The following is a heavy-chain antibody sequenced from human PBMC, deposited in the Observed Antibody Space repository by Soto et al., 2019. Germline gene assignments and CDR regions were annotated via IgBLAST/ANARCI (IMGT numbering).Heavy chain of an antibody. CDR2: IKSDGSGT. CDR3: ARGDCGYNDGNGYLGRH. CDR1: GFTFSSYW. V-gene: IGHV3-74*01. D-gene: IGHD5-18*01. J-gene: IGHJ4*02. Sequence: EVQLVESGGGLVQPGGSLRLSCAASGFTFSSYWMHWVRQAPGKGLVWVSRIKSDGSGTYYADSVKGRLTISRDNAKNPLYLQVNRLSAEDTAVDYCARGDCGYNDGNGYLGRHWGQGALVTVSS.